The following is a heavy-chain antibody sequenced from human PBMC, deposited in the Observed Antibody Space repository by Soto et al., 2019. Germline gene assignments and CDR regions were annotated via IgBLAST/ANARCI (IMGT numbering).Heavy chain of an antibody. CDR2: IIPIFGTA. Sequence: ASVKVSCKASGGTFSSYAISWVRQAPGQGLEWMGGIIPIFGTANYAQKFQGRVTITADESTSTAYMELSSLRSEDTAVYYCARTITMVRGGNAFDIWGQGTMVTVSS. J-gene: IGHJ3*02. CDR1: GGTFSSYA. D-gene: IGHD3-10*01. CDR3: ARTITMVRGGNAFDI. V-gene: IGHV1-69*13.